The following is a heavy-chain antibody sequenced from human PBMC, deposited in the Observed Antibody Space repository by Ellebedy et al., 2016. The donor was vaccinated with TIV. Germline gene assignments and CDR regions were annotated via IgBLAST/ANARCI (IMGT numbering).Heavy chain of an antibody. D-gene: IGHD4-23*01. CDR1: GFTVTTNY. J-gene: IGHJ4*02. Sequence: PGGSLRLSCAASGFTVTTNYMNWVRQAPGKGLEWVSVIFSAADGGETHYADSVNGRFTISRDSSKNTLYLQMNSLRAEDTAVYYCARDAAGNGGKLDYWGQGALVTVSS. V-gene: IGHV3-53*01. CDR3: ARDAAGNGGKLDY. CDR2: IFSAADGGET.